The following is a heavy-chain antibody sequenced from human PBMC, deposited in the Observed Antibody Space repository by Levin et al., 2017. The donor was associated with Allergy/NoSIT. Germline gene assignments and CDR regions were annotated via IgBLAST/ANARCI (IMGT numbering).Heavy chain of an antibody. Sequence: PSETLSLTCTVSGGSISSGDYYWSWIRQPPGKGLEWIGYIYYSGSTYYNPSLKSRATISVDTSKNQFSLKLSSVTAADTAVYYCARGYYDILTGYSPFVDYWGQGTLVTVSS. V-gene: IGHV4-30-4*01. CDR2: IYYSGST. CDR1: GGSISSGDYY. CDR3: ARGYYDILTGYSPFVDY. J-gene: IGHJ4*02. D-gene: IGHD3-9*01.